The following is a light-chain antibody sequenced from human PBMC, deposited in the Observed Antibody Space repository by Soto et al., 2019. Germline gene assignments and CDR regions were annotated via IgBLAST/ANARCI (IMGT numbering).Light chain of an antibody. J-gene: IGLJ1*01. CDR3: SSYTGSTTLI. CDR2: DVT. Sequence: QSVLTQPASVSGSPGQSITISCTGTSSDIGGYNYVSWYQQHPGKVPKLIIFDVTNRPSGVSNRFSGSKSGNTASLTISGLQAEDEADYYCSSYTGSTTLIFGTGTKLTVL. CDR1: SSDIGGYNY. V-gene: IGLV2-14*01.